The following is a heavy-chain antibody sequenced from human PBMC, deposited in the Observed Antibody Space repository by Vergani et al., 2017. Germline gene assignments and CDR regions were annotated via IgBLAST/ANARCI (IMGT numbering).Heavy chain of an antibody. CDR1: GGTFSSYA. J-gene: IGHJ5*02. Sequence: QVQLVQSGAEVKKPGSSVKVSCKASGGTFSSYAISWVRQAPGQGLEWMGRIIPIFGTANYAQKFQGRVTITADESTSTAYKELSSLRSEDTAVYYCAREGEVLLWVGELVAWFDPWGQGTLVTVSS. CDR3: AREGEVLLWVGELVAWFDP. V-gene: IGHV1-69*18. CDR2: IIPIFGTA. D-gene: IGHD3-10*01.